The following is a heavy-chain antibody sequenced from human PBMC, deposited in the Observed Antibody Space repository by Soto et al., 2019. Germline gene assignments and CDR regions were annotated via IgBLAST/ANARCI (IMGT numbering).Heavy chain of an antibody. CDR3: AKDHVGATSPYYFDY. J-gene: IGHJ4*02. V-gene: IGHV3-33*06. CDR1: GFTFSSYG. CDR2: IWYDGSNK. Sequence: QVQLVESGGGVVQPGRSLRLSCAASGFTFSSYGMHWVRQAPGKGLEWVAVIWYDGSNKYYADSVKGRFTISRDNSKNTLYLQMNSLRAEDTAVYYCAKDHVGATSPYYFDYWGQGTLVTVSS. D-gene: IGHD1-26*01.